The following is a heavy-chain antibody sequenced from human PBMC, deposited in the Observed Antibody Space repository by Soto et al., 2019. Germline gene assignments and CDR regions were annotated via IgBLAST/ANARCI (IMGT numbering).Heavy chain of an antibody. CDR1: GGSCSGYY. D-gene: IGHD3-9*01. V-gene: IGHV4-34*01. J-gene: IGHJ3*02. Sequence: PLLTLSLTCAVCGGSCSGYYWNRIRKTPGKGLEWIGEINHSGSTNFNPSLKSRLTISVDTSKNQFSLKLTSVTAADTAVYYCAGHNFDILPAYYAFAIWGQGTMVTVSS. CDR3: AGHNFDILPAYYAFAI. CDR2: INHSGST.